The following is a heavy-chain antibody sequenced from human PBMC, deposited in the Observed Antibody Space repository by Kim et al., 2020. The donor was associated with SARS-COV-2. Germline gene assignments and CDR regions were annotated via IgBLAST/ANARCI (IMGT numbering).Heavy chain of an antibody. CDR2: ISSSSSYI. CDR3: ARDGLSSWGGYYVHGMDV. Sequence: GGSLRLSCAASGFTFSSYSMNWVRQAPGKGLEWVSSISSSSSYIYYSDSVKGRFTISRDNAKNSLYLQMNILRAEDTAVCYCARDGLSSWGGYYVHGMDVWGQGTTVTVSS. V-gene: IGHV3-21*01. D-gene: IGHD3-3*01. J-gene: IGHJ6*02. CDR1: GFTFSSYS.